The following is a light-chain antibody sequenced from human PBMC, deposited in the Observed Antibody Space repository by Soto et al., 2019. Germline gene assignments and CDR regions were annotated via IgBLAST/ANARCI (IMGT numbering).Light chain of an antibody. Sequence: AIRMTQSPSSFSASTGDRVTITCRASQGISSYLAWYQQKPGKAPKLLIYAASTLQSGVPSRFSGSGSGTDFTLTICCLQSEDFAIYYCQQYYSYPRTFGPGTKVDIK. J-gene: IGKJ3*01. CDR1: QGISSY. V-gene: IGKV1-8*01. CDR2: AAS. CDR3: QQYYSYPRT.